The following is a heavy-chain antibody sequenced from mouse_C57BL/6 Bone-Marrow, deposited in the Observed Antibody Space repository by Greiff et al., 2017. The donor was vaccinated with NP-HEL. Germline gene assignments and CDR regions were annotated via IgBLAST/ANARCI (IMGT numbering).Heavy chain of an antibody. J-gene: IGHJ2*01. Sequence: EVHLVESGGDLVKPGGSLKLSYAASGFTFSSYGMSWVRQTPDKRLEWVATISSGGSYTYYPDSVKGRFTISRDNAKNTLYLQMSSLKSEDTAMYYCARLYYSNYFDYWGQGTTLTVSS. CDR2: ISSGGSYT. D-gene: IGHD2-5*01. V-gene: IGHV5-6*01. CDR1: GFTFSSYG. CDR3: ARLYYSNYFDY.